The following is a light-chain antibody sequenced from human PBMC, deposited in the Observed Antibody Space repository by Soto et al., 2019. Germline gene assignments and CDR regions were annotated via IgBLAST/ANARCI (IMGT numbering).Light chain of an antibody. CDR2: SAS. Sequence: DIQMTQSPSSLSASVGDRVTITCRASQSISSYLNWYHQKPGKAPKLLIYSASSLQSGVPSRFSGSGSGTDFTLTISSLQPEDFAPCYCQQSYTTPWTFGQGTKVEIK. V-gene: IGKV1-39*01. CDR3: QQSYTTPWT. CDR1: QSISSY. J-gene: IGKJ1*01.